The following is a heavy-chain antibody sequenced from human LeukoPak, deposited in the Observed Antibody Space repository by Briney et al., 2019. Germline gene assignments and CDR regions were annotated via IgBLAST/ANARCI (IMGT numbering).Heavy chain of an antibody. V-gene: IGHV3-23*01. Sequence: PGGSLRLSCVASGFSFNNFGMSWVRQAPAKGLEWVSSISGTGGSTHYADSVKGRFTISRDNSKNTLYLQMNSLRAGDTAVYYCAKSSYYDSSGFYREYYFDYWGQGILVPVSS. CDR2: ISGTGGST. D-gene: IGHD3-22*01. CDR1: GFSFNNFG. CDR3: AKSSYYDSSGFYREYYFDY. J-gene: IGHJ4*02.